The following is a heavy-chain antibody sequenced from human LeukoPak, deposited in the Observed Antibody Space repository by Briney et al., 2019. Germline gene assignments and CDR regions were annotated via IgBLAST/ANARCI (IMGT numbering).Heavy chain of an antibody. Sequence: ASVKVSCKVSVYTLTELSMHWVRQAPGKGLEWMGGFDPEDGETIYAQKFQGRVTMTEDTSTDTAYMELSSLRSEDTAVYYCASEPRLEAATTAWFDPWGQGTLVTVSS. CDR1: VYTLTELS. J-gene: IGHJ5*02. V-gene: IGHV1-24*01. CDR3: ASEPRLEAATTAWFDP. CDR2: FDPEDGET. D-gene: IGHD2-15*01.